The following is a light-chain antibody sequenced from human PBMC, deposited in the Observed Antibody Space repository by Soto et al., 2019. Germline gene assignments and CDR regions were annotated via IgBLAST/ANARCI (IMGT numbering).Light chain of an antibody. CDR2: DAS. Sequence: DIQMTQSPSSLSASVGDRVTITCQASQDISNYLNWYQQEPGKAPKLLTYDASNSETGVPSRFSGSGSGTDFTFTISSLQPEDIATYYCQQYDNLLLTFGGGTKVEIK. CDR3: QQYDNLLLT. CDR1: QDISNY. J-gene: IGKJ4*01. V-gene: IGKV1-33*01.